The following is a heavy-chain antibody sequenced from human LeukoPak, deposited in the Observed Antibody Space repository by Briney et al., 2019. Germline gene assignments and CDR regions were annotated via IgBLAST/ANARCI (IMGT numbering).Heavy chain of an antibody. CDR3: ARARGAGPGAHFDF. CDR2: ISHTGSSI. V-gene: IGHV3-11*01. D-gene: IGHD3-10*01. J-gene: IGHJ4*02. CDR1: GFTFSDEY. Sequence: GGSLRLSCAASGFTFSDEYMSRIRQAPGKGLEWISYISHTGSSIFYADSVKGRFTISRDNTKNSLYLQMDSLRAEDAAAYYCARARGAGPGAHFDFWGQGTLVTVSS.